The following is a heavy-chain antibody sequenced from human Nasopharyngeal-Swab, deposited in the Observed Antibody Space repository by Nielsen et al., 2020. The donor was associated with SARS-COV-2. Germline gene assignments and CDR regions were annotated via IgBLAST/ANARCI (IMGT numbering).Heavy chain of an antibody. J-gene: IGHJ4*02. V-gene: IGHV3-48*04. CDR3: VSSYYGSAY. Sequence: GESLKISCAASGFTFSNYNMNWVRQAPGKGLEWVSYITSTSSTIYYADSVKGRFTIPRDNAKNSLSLQINSLRAEDTAMYYCVSSYYGSAYWGQGTLVTVSS. CDR2: ITSTSSTI. D-gene: IGHD3-10*01. CDR1: GFTFSNYN.